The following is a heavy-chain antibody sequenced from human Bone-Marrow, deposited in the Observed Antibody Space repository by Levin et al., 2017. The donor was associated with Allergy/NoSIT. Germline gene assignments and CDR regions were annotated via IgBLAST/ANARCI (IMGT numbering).Heavy chain of an antibody. CDR2: IDPSGGAT. Sequence: ASVKVSCKTSGYVFATHYMHWVRQAPSQGLEWMGLIDPSGGATTYAQNFQGRVTVTRDASTATVYLELTNLTSEETGIYYYTRDNRMPVGGTGWFDPWGQGTLVTVFS. D-gene: IGHD4-23*01. V-gene: IGHV1-46*03. CDR1: GYVFATHY. CDR3: TRDNRMPVGGTGWFDP. J-gene: IGHJ5*02.